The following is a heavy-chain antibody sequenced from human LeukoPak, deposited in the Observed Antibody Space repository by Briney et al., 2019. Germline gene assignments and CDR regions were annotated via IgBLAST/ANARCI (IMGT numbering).Heavy chain of an antibody. Sequence: SETLSLTCTVSGGSISSSSYYWGWIRQPPGKGLEWIGSIYYSGSTYYNPSLKSRVTISVDTSKNQFSLKLSSVTAADTAVYYCARQVRFDRYFDWLRENWFDPWGQGTLVTVSS. V-gene: IGHV4-39*01. CDR1: GGSISSSSYY. CDR2: IYYSGST. CDR3: ARQVRFDRYFDWLRENWFDP. D-gene: IGHD3-9*01. J-gene: IGHJ5*02.